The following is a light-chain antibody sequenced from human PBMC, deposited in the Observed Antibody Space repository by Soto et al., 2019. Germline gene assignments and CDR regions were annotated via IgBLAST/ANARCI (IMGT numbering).Light chain of an antibody. Sequence: QSVLTQLPSVSGAPGQRVTISCTGSSSNIGAGYDVHWYQQLPGTAPKLLIYGNSNRPSGVPDRFSGSKSGTSASLAITGLQAEDEADYYCQSYDSSLSGSEVVFGGGTKLTVL. V-gene: IGLV1-40*01. CDR3: QSYDSSLSGSEVV. CDR1: SSNIGAGYD. CDR2: GNS. J-gene: IGLJ2*01.